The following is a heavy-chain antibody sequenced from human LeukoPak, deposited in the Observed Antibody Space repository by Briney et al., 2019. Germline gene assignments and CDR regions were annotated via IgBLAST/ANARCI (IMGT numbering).Heavy chain of an antibody. Sequence: GGSLRLSCAASGFTFSNYGMGWVRQAPGKGLEWVSAISGSGDNPYYADSVRGRFTISRDNSKNTLSLQMNSLRGDDTAVYYYAKDRTGTTGADWFDPWGQGTLVTVSS. D-gene: IGHD1-1*01. J-gene: IGHJ5*02. CDR2: ISGSGDNP. CDR1: GFTFSNYG. V-gene: IGHV3-23*01. CDR3: AKDRTGTTGADWFDP.